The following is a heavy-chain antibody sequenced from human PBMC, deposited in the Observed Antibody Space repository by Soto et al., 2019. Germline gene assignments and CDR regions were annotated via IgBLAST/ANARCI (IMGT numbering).Heavy chain of an antibody. CDR2: ISNTGST. D-gene: IGHD2-15*01. J-gene: IGHJ4*02. CDR1: GFTVSNNY. CDR3: AKVNVVVVAATFEYEYYFYY. V-gene: IGHV3-53*01. Sequence: GGSLRLSCVASGFTVSNNYMSWVRQAPGRGLEWVSAISNTGSTYYAGSVKGRSTISRDSSTNTLYLEVNSLRADDTAVYYCAKVNVVVVAATFEYEYYFYYWGQGTLVTVSS.